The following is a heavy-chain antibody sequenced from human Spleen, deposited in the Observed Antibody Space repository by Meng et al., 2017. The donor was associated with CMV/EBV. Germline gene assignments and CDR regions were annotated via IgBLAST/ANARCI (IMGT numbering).Heavy chain of an antibody. D-gene: IGHD6-13*01. CDR2: IYDSGNT. J-gene: IGHJ4*02. CDR1: GGSINNYY. V-gene: IGHV4-59*01. Sequence: GSLRLSCTVSGGSINNYYWSWIRQPPGKGLEWIGYIYDSGNTYYNPSLKSRVTISADTSKNQFSLKLSSVTAADTAVYYCARTQRIAAAEPIDYWGQGTLVTVSS. CDR3: ARTQRIAAAEPIDY.